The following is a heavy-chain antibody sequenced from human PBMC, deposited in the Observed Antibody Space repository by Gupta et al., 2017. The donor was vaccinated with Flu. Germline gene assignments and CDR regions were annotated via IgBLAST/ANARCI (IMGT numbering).Heavy chain of an antibody. Sequence: EEQLAESGGGLVKPGGSLRRSCVASGFLFLSYEMNWVRQAPGKGLEWISFISGTGRSEHYADSVRGRFTISRDNARNSLFLDMNNLKDDDTAVYYCARDSRGGDFWSGYPDASDLWGQGTVVLVSS. V-gene: IGHV3-48*03. J-gene: IGHJ3*01. CDR1: GFLFLSYE. CDR2: ISGTGRSE. D-gene: IGHD3-3*01. CDR3: ARDSRGGDFWSGYPDASDL.